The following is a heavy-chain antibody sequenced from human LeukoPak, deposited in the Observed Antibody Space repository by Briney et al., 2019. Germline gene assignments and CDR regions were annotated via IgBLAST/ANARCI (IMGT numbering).Heavy chain of an antibody. CDR1: GFTFSSYG. CDR2: IRYDGSNK. V-gene: IGHV3-30*02. D-gene: IGHD6-13*01. Sequence: GGSLRLSCAASGFTFSSYGMHWVRQAPGKGLEWLAFIRYDGSNKYYADSVKGRFTISRYNSKNTLYLQMGSLRAEDMAVYYCARDASSSHSYYYYYMDVWGKGTTVTVSS. CDR3: ARDASSSHSYYYYYMDV. J-gene: IGHJ6*03.